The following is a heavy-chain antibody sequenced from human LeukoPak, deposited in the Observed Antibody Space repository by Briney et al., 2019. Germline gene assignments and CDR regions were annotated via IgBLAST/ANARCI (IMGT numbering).Heavy chain of an antibody. Sequence: GASLRLSCAASGFTLSNYAMGWVRQAPGKGLEWVSTISASGASTFYADSVKGRFTISRDISKNTLYLQMSSLRAEDTAVYYCTNAPYSTNYYPFDYWGQGTLVTVSS. D-gene: IGHD3-22*01. CDR2: ISASGAST. V-gene: IGHV3-23*01. CDR1: GFTLSNYA. CDR3: TNAPYSTNYYPFDY. J-gene: IGHJ4*02.